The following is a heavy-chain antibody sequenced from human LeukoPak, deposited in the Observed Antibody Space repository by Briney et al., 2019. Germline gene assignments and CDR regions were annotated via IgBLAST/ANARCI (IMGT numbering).Heavy chain of an antibody. CDR1: GGPFSGYY. Sequence: SETLSLTCAVYGGPFSGYYWSWIRQPPGKGLEWIGYIYYSGSTNYNPSLKSRVTVSVDTSKNQFSLKLSSVTAADTAVYYCARVRSPVDAFDIWGQGTMVTVSS. D-gene: IGHD1-14*01. V-gene: IGHV4-59*01. J-gene: IGHJ3*02. CDR2: IYYSGST. CDR3: ARVRSPVDAFDI.